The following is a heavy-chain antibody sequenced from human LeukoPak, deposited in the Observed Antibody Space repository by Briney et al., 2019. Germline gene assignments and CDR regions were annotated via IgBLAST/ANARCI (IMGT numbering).Heavy chain of an antibody. CDR3: AKDFHGWFRGYFDY. Sequence: GGSLRLSCAASGFTFSSYAMHWVRQAPGKGLEWVSGISDGGGSTYYADAVKGRLTISRDNTKNTLYLQMNSLRAEDTAVYYCAKDFHGWFRGYFDYWGQGTLVTVSS. V-gene: IGHV3-23*01. J-gene: IGHJ4*02. CDR1: GFTFSSYA. CDR2: ISDGGGST. D-gene: IGHD6-19*01.